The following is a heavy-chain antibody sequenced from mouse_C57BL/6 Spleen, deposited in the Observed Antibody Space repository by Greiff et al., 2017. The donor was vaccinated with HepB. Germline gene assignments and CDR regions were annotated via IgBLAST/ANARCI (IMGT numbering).Heavy chain of an antibody. V-gene: IGHV1-26*01. Sequence: EVQLQQSGPELVKPGASVKISCKASGYTFTDYYLNWVKQSHGKSLEWIGDINPNNGGTSYNQKFKGKATLTVDKSSSTAYMELRSLTSEDSAVYYCARAGLRWDWYFDVWGTGTTVTVSS. J-gene: IGHJ1*03. D-gene: IGHD2-4*01. CDR2: INPNNGGT. CDR3: ARAGLRWDWYFDV. CDR1: GYTFTDYY.